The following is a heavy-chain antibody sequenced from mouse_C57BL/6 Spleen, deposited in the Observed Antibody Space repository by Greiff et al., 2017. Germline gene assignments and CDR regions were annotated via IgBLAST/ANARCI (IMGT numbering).Heavy chain of an antibody. V-gene: IGHV5-17*01. D-gene: IGHD2-1*01. CDR2: ISSGSSTI. Sequence: EVKLVESGGGLVKPGGSLKFSCAASGFTFSDYGMHWVRQAPEKGLEWVAYISSGSSTIYYADTVKGRFTISRDNAKNSLFLQMTSLRSEDTALYYCARADYGNYFDYWGQGTTLTVSS. CDR3: ARADYGNYFDY. CDR1: GFTFSDYG. J-gene: IGHJ2*01.